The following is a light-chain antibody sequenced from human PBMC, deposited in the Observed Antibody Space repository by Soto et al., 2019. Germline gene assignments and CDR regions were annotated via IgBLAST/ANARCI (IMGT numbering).Light chain of an antibody. J-gene: IGLJ2*01. CDR1: SSNIGSET. V-gene: IGLV1-44*01. CDR2: VNN. Sequence: HSVLTQPHSASGTPGQRVTISCSGSSSNIGSETVNWYQHLPGTAPKPLIYVNNQRPSGVPDRFSGSKSDTSASLAISGLQSEDEDDYYCATWDDSLKRVVFGGGTKLTVL. CDR3: ATWDDSLKRVV.